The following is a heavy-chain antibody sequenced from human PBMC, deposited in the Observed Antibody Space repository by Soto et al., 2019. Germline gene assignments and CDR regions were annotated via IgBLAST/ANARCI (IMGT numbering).Heavy chain of an antibody. V-gene: IGHV1-46*01. CDR3: ARVTGTSDFDY. D-gene: IGHD1-7*01. J-gene: IGHJ4*02. CDR1: GYTFTSYY. CDR2: INPSGGRT. Sequence: QVQLVQSGAEVKKPGASVKVSCKASGYTFTSYYMHWVRQAPGQGLEWMGIINPSGGRTTYAQKFQGRVTMTRDTSTSTVYMELSSLRSEDTAVYYCARVTGTSDFDYWGQGTLFSVSS.